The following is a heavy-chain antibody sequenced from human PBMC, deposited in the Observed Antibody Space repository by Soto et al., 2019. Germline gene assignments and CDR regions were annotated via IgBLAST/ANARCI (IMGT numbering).Heavy chain of an antibody. D-gene: IGHD3-22*01. CDR1: GGSISSCDYY. V-gene: IGHV4-30-4*01. Sequence: SLTRTCFGGSISSCDYYCSWIRQPPGKGLEWIGYIYYSGSTYYNPSLKSRVTISVDTSKNQFSLKLSSVTAADTAVYYCARVTTEYYYYGMDVWGQGTTVTVSS. CDR3: ARVTTEYYYYGMDV. CDR2: IYYSGST. J-gene: IGHJ6*02.